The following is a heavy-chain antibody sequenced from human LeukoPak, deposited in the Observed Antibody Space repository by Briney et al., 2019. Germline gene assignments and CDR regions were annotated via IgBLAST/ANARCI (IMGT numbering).Heavy chain of an antibody. CDR3: ARRPPDY. CDR1: GGSISSYY. Sequence: SETLSLTCTVSGGSISSYYWSWIRQPPGKGLEWIGNIYYSGSTNYNPSLKSRVTISVDTSKNQFSLKLSSVTAADTAVYYCARRPPDYWGQGTLVTVSS. CDR2: IYYSGST. J-gene: IGHJ4*02. V-gene: IGHV4-59*12.